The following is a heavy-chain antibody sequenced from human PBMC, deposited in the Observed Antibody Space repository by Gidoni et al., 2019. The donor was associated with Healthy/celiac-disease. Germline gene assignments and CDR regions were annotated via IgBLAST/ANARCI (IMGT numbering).Heavy chain of an antibody. J-gene: IGHJ6*02. CDR2: INSDGSST. Sequence: EVQLVESGGGLVQPGGSLSLSCAASGFTFSRYWMHWVRQAPGKGLVWVSRINSDGSSTSYADSVKGRFTIYRDNAKNTLYLQMNSLRAEDTAVYYCARVEAADYYYYYGMDVWGQGTTVTVSS. CDR1: GFTFSRYW. CDR3: ARVEAADYYYYYGMDV. D-gene: IGHD6-13*01. V-gene: IGHV3-74*01.